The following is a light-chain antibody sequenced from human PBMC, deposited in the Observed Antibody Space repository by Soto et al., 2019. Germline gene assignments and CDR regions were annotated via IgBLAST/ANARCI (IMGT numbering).Light chain of an antibody. Sequence: IVLTQSPGTLSLSPGERATLSCRASQSVSSNLAWYQQKPGQAPRLLIYGASTRATGIPDRLSGSGSGTDFTLTISRLEPEDFAVYYCQQYGSSPITFGQGTRLEI. CDR1: QSVSSN. CDR2: GAS. CDR3: QQYGSSPIT. J-gene: IGKJ5*01. V-gene: IGKV3-20*01.